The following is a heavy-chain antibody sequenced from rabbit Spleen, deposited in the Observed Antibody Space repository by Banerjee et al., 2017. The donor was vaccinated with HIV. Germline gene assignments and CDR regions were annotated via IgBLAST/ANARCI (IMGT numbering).Heavy chain of an antibody. CDR1: GFSFSNTYY. D-gene: IGHD4-1*01. CDR2: IAVGSSGST. Sequence: QQQLEESGGGLVKPGGTLTLTCTVSGFSFSNTYYMCWVRQAPGKGREWIGCIAVGSSGSTYYASWAKGRFTISKTSSTTVPLQMPSLTAADTATYFCSRSGYVGWGGDGDLMGNKLWGPGTPVTVS. J-gene: IGHJ4*01. CDR3: SRSGYVGWGGDGDLMGNKL. V-gene: IGHV1S45*01.